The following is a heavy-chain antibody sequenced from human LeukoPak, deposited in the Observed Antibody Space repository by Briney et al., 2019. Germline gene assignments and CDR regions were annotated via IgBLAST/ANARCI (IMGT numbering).Heavy chain of an antibody. CDR2: VIVGGVST. D-gene: IGHD3-10*01. CDR3: AKGVYYGSDNFDY. Sequence: GGSLRLSCAVSGFTFSNYAMSWIRQAPGKGLEWVSGVIVGGVSTYHAESVKGRFTISRDNSKNMVYLQMNSLRAEDTAVYYCAKGVYYGSDNFDYWGQGTLVTVSS. V-gene: IGHV3-23*01. J-gene: IGHJ4*02. CDR1: GFTFSNYA.